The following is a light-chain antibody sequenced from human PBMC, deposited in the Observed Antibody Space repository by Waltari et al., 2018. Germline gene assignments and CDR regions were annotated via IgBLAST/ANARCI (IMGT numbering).Light chain of an antibody. CDR3: SSYAGSNNV. Sequence: QSALTQPPSASGSPGQSVAIPCTGTSSDVGGYNHVPWYQQHPGKAPKLMIYEVTKRPSGVPDRFSGSKSGNTASLTVSGLQAEDEADYYCSSYAGSNNVFGTGTKVTVL. V-gene: IGLV2-8*01. CDR1: SSDVGGYNH. CDR2: EVT. J-gene: IGLJ1*01.